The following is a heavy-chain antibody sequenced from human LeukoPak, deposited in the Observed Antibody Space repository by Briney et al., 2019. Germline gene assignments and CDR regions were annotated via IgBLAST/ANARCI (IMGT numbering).Heavy chain of an antibody. CDR1: GFTFSSYV. CDR2: ISGSGGST. CDR3: AKEASSGNFVTIDC. D-gene: IGHD1-26*01. V-gene: IGHV3-23*01. J-gene: IGHJ4*02. Sequence: GGSLRLSCAASGFTFSSYVMSWVRQAPGMGLEWVSAISGSGGSTYYADSVKGRFTISRDNSKNTLHLQMNSLRAEDTAVYYCAKEASSGNFVTIDCWGQGALVTVSS.